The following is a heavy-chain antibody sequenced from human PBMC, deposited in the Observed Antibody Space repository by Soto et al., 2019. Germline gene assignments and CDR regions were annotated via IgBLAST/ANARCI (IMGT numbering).Heavy chain of an antibody. CDR3: ARDSNSDFWSGYGEDDAFDI. Sequence: GGSLRLSCAASGFTFSSYSMNWVRQAPGKGLEWVSSISSGSSYIYYADSVKGRFTISRDNAKNSLYLQMNSLRAEDTAVYYCARDSNSDFWSGYGEDDAFDIWGQGTMVTVSS. D-gene: IGHD3-3*01. V-gene: IGHV3-21*01. CDR1: GFTFSSYS. CDR2: ISSGSSYI. J-gene: IGHJ3*02.